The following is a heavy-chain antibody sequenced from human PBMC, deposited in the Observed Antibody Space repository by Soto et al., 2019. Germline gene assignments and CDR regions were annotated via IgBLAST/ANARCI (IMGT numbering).Heavy chain of an antibody. CDR3: GGGGPVVVVSAALDH. J-gene: IGHJ4*02. D-gene: IGHD2-15*01. Sequence: QVQLMQSGAEVKKPGASVKVSCKASGDTFTEYYIHWVRQAPGQGLGWMGTVNPSGGHTTYEQHFLGRLTISRDTAASALYMGLSRLTAGDTAVYCCGGGGPVVVVSAALDHWGQGTLVTGSS. CDR1: GDTFTEYY. CDR2: VNPSGGHT. V-gene: IGHV1-46*01.